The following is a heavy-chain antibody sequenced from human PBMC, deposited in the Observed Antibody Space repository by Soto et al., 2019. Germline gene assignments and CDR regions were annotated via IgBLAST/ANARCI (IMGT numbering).Heavy chain of an antibody. V-gene: IGHV5-51*01. D-gene: IGHD3-10*01. CDR2: IYPGDSDT. J-gene: IGHJ6*03. CDR1: GYSFTSYW. Sequence: GESLKISCKGSGYSFTSYWIGWVRQMPGKGLEWMGIIYPGDSDTRYSPSFQGQVTISADKSISTAYLQWSSLKASDTAMYYCARHRGTESTYYYYYYMDVWGKGTTVTVSS. CDR3: ARHRGTESTYYYYYYMDV.